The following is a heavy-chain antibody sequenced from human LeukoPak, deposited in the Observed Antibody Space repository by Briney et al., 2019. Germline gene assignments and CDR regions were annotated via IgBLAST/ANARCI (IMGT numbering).Heavy chain of an antibody. J-gene: IGHJ3*02. CDR3: ARSGYIYGADAFDI. CDR2: LSHSGYT. D-gene: IGHD5-18*01. V-gene: IGHV4-59*01. Sequence: SATLSLTRAVSGASINSFYWSWIRQPPGKGLEWIGYLSHSGYTTYNPSLKSRVTMSVDTSKNYLSLKLTSMTAADTALYYCARSGYIYGADAFDIWGQGTMVSVSS. CDR1: GASINSFY.